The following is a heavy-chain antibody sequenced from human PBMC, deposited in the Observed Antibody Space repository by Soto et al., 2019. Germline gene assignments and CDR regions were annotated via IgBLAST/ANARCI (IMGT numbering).Heavy chain of an antibody. CDR1: GYTFTSYY. V-gene: IGHV1-46*01. CDR3: ARDEGPFWSGYYYYGMDV. Sequence: ASVKVSCKASGYTFTSYYMHWVRQAPGQGLEWMGIINPSGGSTSYAQKFQGWVTMTRDTSISTAYMELSRLRSDDTAVYYCARDEGPFWSGYYYYGMDVWGQGTTVTVSS. CDR2: INPSGGST. J-gene: IGHJ6*02. D-gene: IGHD3-3*01.